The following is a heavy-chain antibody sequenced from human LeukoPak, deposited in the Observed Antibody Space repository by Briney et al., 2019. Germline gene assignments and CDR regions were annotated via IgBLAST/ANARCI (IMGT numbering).Heavy chain of an antibody. CDR2: ISYDGQNK. CDR1: GFSFSDYV. Sequence: GGSLRLSCAASGFSFSDYVIHWVRQAPGKGLEWVAAISYDGQNKYFAGSVKGRFTISRDNSKNTLYLQMNSLRAEDTAVYYCAKVRRADYLSGSCRGLDHWGQGTLVIVSS. J-gene: IGHJ4*02. D-gene: IGHD3-16*02. V-gene: IGHV3-30*18. CDR3: AKVRRADYLSGSCRGLDH.